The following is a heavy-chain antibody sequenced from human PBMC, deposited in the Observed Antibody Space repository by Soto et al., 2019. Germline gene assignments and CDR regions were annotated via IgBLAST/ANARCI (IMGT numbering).Heavy chain of an antibody. CDR2: IYWDDDK. D-gene: IGHD2-2*01. V-gene: IGHV2-5*02. J-gene: IGHJ4*02. Sequence: QITLKESGPPLVKPTQTLTLTCTFSGFSLSTSGVGVGWIRQPPGKALEWLALIYWDDDKRYSPSLKSRLTITKDTSKNQVVLTMTNMDPVDTATYYCAHDHVRKRIVPAAMEDLYFDYWGQGTLVTVSS. CDR1: GFSLSTSGVG. CDR3: AHDHVRKRIVPAAMEDLYFDY.